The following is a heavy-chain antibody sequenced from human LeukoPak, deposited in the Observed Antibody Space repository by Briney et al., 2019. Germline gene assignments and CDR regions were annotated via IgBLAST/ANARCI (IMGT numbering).Heavy chain of an antibody. CDR2: ISGSGGST. CDR3: AKAGIAAGLGYYYYMDV. J-gene: IGHJ6*03. V-gene: IGHV3-23*01. D-gene: IGHD6-13*01. Sequence: GGSLRLSCAASGFTVSSNYMSWVRQAPGKGLEWVSAISGSGGSTYYADSVKGRFTISRDNSKNTLYLQMNSLRAGDTAVYYCAKAGIAAGLGYYYYMDVWGKGTTVTISS. CDR1: GFTVSSNY.